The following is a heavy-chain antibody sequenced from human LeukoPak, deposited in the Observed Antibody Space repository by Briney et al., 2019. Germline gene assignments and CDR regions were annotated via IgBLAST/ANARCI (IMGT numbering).Heavy chain of an antibody. V-gene: IGHV4-34*01. D-gene: IGHD6-13*01. Sequence: PSETLSLTCAVYGGSFSGYYWSWIRQPPGKGLEWIGEINHSGSTNYNPSLKSRVTISVDTSKNQFPLKLSSVTAADTAVYYCARGSSSWYRNWFDPWGQGTLVTVSS. CDR2: INHSGST. CDR3: ARGSSSWYRNWFDP. CDR1: GGSFSGYY. J-gene: IGHJ5*02.